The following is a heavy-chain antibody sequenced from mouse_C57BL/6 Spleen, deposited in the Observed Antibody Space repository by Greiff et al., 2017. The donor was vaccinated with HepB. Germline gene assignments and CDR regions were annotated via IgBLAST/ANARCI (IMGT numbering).Heavy chain of an antibody. V-gene: IGHV1-80*01. CDR3: ARSYSRAMDY. D-gene: IGHD2-5*01. Sequence: VKLQESGAELVKPGASVKISCKASGYAFSSYWMNWVKQRPGKGLEWIGQIYPGDGDTNYNGKFKGKATLTADKSSSTAYMQLSSLTSEDSAVYFCARSYSRAMDYWGQGTSVTVSS. CDR1: GYAFSSYW. CDR2: IYPGDGDT. J-gene: IGHJ4*01.